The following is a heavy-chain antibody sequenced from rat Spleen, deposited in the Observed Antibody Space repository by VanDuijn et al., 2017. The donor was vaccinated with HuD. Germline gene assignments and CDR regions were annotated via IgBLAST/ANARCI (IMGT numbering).Heavy chain of an antibody. V-gene: IGHV5-25*01. CDR3: ATTPGRPFAY. D-gene: IGHD5-1*01. J-gene: IGHJ3*01. CDR1: GFTFSNFD. CDR2: ISPSAAYT. Sequence: EVQLVESGGGFVQPGRSLKLSCAASGFTFSNFDMAWVRQAPTKGLEWVASISPSAAYTYYRDSVKGRFTLSRDNAKSTLYLQMDSLRSEDTATYYCATTPGRPFAYWGQGTLVTVSS.